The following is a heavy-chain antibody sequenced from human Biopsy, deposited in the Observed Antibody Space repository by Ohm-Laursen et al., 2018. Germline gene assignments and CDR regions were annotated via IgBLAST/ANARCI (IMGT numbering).Heavy chain of an antibody. CDR1: GYTLTELS. CDR2: FAPENGKT. J-gene: IGHJ4*02. D-gene: IGHD1-1*01. CDR3: AADINVWNVNY. Sequence: ASVNASCTVSGYTLTELSMPWVRQAPGRGLEWMGGFAPENGKTIYAQTFQGRVTMTEDTSTDTAYMELSSLRSEDTAVYYCAADINVWNVNYWGQGTQVTVSS. V-gene: IGHV1-24*01.